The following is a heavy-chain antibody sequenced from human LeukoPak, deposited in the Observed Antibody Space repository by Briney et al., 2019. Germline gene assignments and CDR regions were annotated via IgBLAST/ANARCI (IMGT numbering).Heavy chain of an antibody. D-gene: IGHD3-22*01. Sequence: GGSLRLSCAASGFNFDDYGMSWVRQAPGKGLEWVSSINWNGGSTGYADSVKGRFTISRDNAKNSLYLQMNSLRAEDTAVYYCAREDDSSGYYFDYWGQGTLVTVSS. V-gene: IGHV3-20*04. J-gene: IGHJ4*02. CDR2: INWNGGST. CDR1: GFNFDDYG. CDR3: AREDDSSGYYFDY.